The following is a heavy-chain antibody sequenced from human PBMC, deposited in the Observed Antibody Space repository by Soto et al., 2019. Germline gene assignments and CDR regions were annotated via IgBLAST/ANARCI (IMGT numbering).Heavy chain of an antibody. D-gene: IGHD5-18*01. CDR3: ARAQRGYSWHGFDY. Sequence: VQLVESGGGLVQPGGSLRLSCAASGFTFSSYAIGWVRQAPGQGLEWMGGIIPIFGTANYAQKFQGRVTITADESTSTAYMELSSLRSEDTAVYYCARAQRGYSWHGFDYWGQGTLVTVSS. V-gene: IGHV1-69*01. CDR2: IIPIFGTA. CDR1: GFTFSSYA. J-gene: IGHJ4*02.